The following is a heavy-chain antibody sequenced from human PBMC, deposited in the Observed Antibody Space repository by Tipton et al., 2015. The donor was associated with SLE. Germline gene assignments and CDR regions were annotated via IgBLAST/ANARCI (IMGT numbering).Heavy chain of an antibody. D-gene: IGHD6-19*01. CDR2: IYTSGST. Sequence: TLSLTCTVSGGSISSGSHYWSWIRQPAGKGLEWIGRIYTSGSTNYNLSLKSRVTISVDTSKNQFSLKLSSVTAADTAVYYCARDPVAGRGIDYWGQGTLVTVSS. J-gene: IGHJ4*02. CDR1: GGSISSGSHY. CDR3: ARDPVAGRGIDY. V-gene: IGHV4-61*02.